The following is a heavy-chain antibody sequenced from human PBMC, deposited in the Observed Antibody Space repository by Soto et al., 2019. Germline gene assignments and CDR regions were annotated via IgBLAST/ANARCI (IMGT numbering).Heavy chain of an antibody. CDR3: ARQGGNKFDY. CDR2: VNYRGNT. CDR1: GDSVISDHYY. J-gene: IGHJ4*02. D-gene: IGHD3-16*01. V-gene: IGHV4-39*01. Sequence: QLQLQESGPGLVKPSETLSLSCTVSGDSVISDHYYWAWVRQPPGKGLEWIGNVNYRGNTYQNPSLKSRVTITVDTSSNQVSLKLTSVTAADTSVYYCARQGGNKFDYWGQGTLVTVSS.